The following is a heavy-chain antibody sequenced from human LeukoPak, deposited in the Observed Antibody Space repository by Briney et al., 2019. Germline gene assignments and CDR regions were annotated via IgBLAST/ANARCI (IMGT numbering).Heavy chain of an antibody. J-gene: IGHJ3*02. V-gene: IGHV3-21*01. CDR3: ARDRLQTDAFDI. D-gene: IGHD4-11*01. CDR2: ISSSSSYI. Sequence: SGGSLRLSCGASGFTFSSHAMSWVRQAPGKGLEWVSSISSSSSYIYYADSVKGRFTISRDNAKNSLYLQMNSLRAEDTAVYYCARDRLQTDAFDIWGQGTMVTVSS. CDR1: GFTFSSHA.